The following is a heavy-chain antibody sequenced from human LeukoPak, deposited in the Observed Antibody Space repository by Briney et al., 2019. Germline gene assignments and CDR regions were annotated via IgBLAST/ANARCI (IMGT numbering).Heavy chain of an antibody. V-gene: IGHV3-11*05. CDR1: GFTFSDYY. Sequence: GGSLRLSCAASGFTFSDYYMSWIRQAPGKGLEWVSYISSSSSYTNYADSVKGRFTISRDNAKNSLYLQMNSLRAEDTAVYYCARDRPYYYGSGSRLYYFDYCGQGTLVTVSS. CDR3: ARDRPYYYGSGSRLYYFDY. J-gene: IGHJ4*02. CDR2: ISSSSSYT. D-gene: IGHD3-10*01.